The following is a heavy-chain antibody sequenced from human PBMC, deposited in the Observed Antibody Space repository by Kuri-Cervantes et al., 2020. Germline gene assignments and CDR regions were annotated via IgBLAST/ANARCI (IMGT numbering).Heavy chain of an antibody. V-gene: IGHV1-45*02. CDR3: ARLLAAPNNWFDP. CDR2: ITPFNGNT. J-gene: IGHJ5*02. CDR1: GGTFSSYA. Sequence: SVKVSCKASGGTFSSYAISWVRQAPGQGLEWMGWITPFNGNTNYAQKFQDRVTITRDRSMSTAYMELSSLRSEDTAMYYCARLLAAPNNWFDPWGQGTLVTVSS. D-gene: IGHD2-15*01.